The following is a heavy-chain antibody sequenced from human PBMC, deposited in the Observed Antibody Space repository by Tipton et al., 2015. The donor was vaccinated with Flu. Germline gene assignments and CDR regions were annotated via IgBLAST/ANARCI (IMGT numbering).Heavy chain of an antibody. Sequence: GSLRLSCAVSGDSISSDYYWGWVRQLPGKGLEWIGSISRSGSTNYNPSLKSRVTISIDTSKNQFSLKMKSVTAADLAVYYCARRDYSNYVSDPKSWFDPWGQGTLVTVSS. CDR2: ISRSGST. J-gene: IGHJ5*02. D-gene: IGHD4-11*01. V-gene: IGHV4-38-2*01. CDR1: GDSISSDYY. CDR3: ARRDYSNYVSDPKSWFDP.